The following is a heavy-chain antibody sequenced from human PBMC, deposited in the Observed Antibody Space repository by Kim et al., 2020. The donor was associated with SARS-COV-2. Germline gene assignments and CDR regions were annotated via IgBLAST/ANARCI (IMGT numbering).Heavy chain of an antibody. D-gene: IGHD3-10*01. CDR1: GGSISSGGYY. CDR2: IYYSGST. V-gene: IGHV4-31*03. Sequence: SETLSLTCTVSGGSISSGGYYWSWIRQHPGKGLEWIGYIYYSGSTYYNPSLKSRVTISVDTSKNQFSLKLSSVTAADTAGYYCARAGARGVTSSAPRYYYYYSGMDVCGQGTTVTVSS. CDR3: ARAGARGVTSSAPRYYYYYSGMDV. J-gene: IGHJ6*01.